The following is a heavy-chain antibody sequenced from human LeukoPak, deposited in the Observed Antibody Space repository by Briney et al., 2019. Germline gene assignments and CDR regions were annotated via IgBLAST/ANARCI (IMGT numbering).Heavy chain of an antibody. D-gene: IGHD5-24*01. CDR1: GYTFTSFG. CDR3: AREMATIRGVDAFDI. V-gene: IGHV1-69*13. J-gene: IGHJ3*02. Sequence: GASVKVSCKASGYTFTSFGISWMRQAPGQGLEWMGGIIPIFGTANYAQKFQGRVTITADESTSAAYMELSSLRSEDTAVYYCAREMATIRGVDAFDIWGQGTMVTVSS. CDR2: IIPIFGTA.